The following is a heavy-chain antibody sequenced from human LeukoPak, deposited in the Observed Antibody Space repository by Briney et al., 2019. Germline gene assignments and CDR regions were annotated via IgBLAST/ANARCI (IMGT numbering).Heavy chain of an antibody. D-gene: IGHD3-3*01. CDR2: IRYDGSRK. J-gene: IGHJ4*02. CDR3: AKDSPYRDDFWTTPLDY. Sequence: PGGSLRLSCAASGFTFNNYGMHWVRQAPGKGLEWVALIRYDGSRKYSADSVKGRFTISRDNSKNTLYLQMSSLRAEDTAVYYCAKDSPYRDDFWTTPLDYWGQGTLVTVSS. V-gene: IGHV3-30*02. CDR1: GFTFNNYG.